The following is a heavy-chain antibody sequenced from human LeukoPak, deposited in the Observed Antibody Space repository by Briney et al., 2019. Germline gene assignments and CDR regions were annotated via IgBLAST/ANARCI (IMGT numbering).Heavy chain of an antibody. D-gene: IGHD3-10*01. Sequence: ASVKVSCKASGYTFTSYGISWVRQAPGHGLEWMGWISAYNGNTNYAQKLQGRVTMTTDTSTSTAYMELRSLRSDDTAVYYCAGDSYGSGSYRYGMDVWGKGTTVTVSS. CDR1: GYTFTSYG. CDR3: AGDSYGSGSYRYGMDV. CDR2: ISAYNGNT. J-gene: IGHJ6*04. V-gene: IGHV1-18*04.